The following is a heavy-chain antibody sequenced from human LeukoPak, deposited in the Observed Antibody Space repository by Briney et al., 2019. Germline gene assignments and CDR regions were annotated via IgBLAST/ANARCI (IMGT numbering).Heavy chain of an antibody. D-gene: IGHD6-13*01. CDR3: ARERIAPAGTGFDY. J-gene: IGHJ4*02. Sequence: GGSLRLSCAASGFTFSSYWMHWVRQAPGKGLVWVSRINSDGSSTSYADSVKGRFTISRDNAKNTLYLQMNSLRAQDTPVYYCARERIAPAGTGFDYWGQGTLVTVSS. V-gene: IGHV3-74*01. CDR2: INSDGSST. CDR1: GFTFSSYW.